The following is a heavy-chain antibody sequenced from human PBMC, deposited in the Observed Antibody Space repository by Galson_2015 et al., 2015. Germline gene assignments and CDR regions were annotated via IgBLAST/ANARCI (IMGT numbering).Heavy chain of an antibody. J-gene: IGHJ4*02. D-gene: IGHD7-27*01. V-gene: IGHV3-21*01. Sequence: SLRLSCAASGFTYRNLWMTWVRQAPGKGLQWVSSISGRSTFIFYSDSVKGRFTISRDNAKNSLSLQMNSLRGDDTAVYYCTRHLGIGSGSPEFWGQGTLVAVSS. CDR2: ISGRSTFI. CDR3: TRHLGIGSGSPEF. CDR1: GFTYRNLW.